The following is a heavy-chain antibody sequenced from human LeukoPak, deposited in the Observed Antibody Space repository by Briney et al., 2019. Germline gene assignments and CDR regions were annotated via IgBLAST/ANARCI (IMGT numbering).Heavy chain of an antibody. J-gene: IGHJ4*02. Sequence: GGSLRLSCAASGFTFSSYSMNWVRQAPGKGLEWVSSISSSSSYIYYADSVKGRFTISRGNAKNSLYLQMNSLRAEDTAVYYCARDGQWLVGYFDYWGQGTLVTVSS. CDR2: ISSSSSYI. CDR1: GFTFSSYS. V-gene: IGHV3-21*01. D-gene: IGHD6-19*01. CDR3: ARDGQWLVGYFDY.